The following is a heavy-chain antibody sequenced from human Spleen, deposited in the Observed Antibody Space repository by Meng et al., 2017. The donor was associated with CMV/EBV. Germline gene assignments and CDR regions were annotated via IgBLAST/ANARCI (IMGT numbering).Heavy chain of an antibody. V-gene: IGHV4-59*01. J-gene: IGHJ3*02. D-gene: IGHD2-15*01. Sequence: GSLRLSCTVSGGSISSYYWSWIRQPPGKGLEWIGYIYYSGTTKYNPSLKSRVTISVDTSRNQFSLKLSSVTAADTAVYYCARGRSGGWLQAFDIWGQGTMVTVSS. CDR1: GGSISSYY. CDR2: IYYSGTT. CDR3: ARGRSGGWLQAFDI.